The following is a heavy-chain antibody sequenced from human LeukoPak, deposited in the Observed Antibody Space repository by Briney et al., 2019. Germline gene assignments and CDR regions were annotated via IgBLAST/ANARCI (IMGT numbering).Heavy chain of an antibody. Sequence: PSETLSLTCTVSGGSISSYYWTWIRQPPGKGLEWIGHIYYSGSTNYNPSLKSPVTISIETSKNQFSLKLSSVTAADTAVYYCARDRGYDILTGYYPGMDVWGKGTTVTISS. D-gene: IGHD3-9*01. CDR3: ARDRGYDILTGYYPGMDV. CDR2: IYYSGST. V-gene: IGHV4-59*12. CDR1: GGSISSYY. J-gene: IGHJ6*03.